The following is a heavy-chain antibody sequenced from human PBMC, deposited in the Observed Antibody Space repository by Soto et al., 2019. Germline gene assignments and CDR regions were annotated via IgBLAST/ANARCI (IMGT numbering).Heavy chain of an antibody. CDR2: ISYDGSNK. V-gene: IGHV3-30*18. Sequence: GGSLRLSCAASGFTFSSYGMHWVRQAPGKGLEWVAVISYDGSNKYYADSVKGRFTISRDNSKNTLYLQMNSLRAEDTAVYYCAKSTAVTDLAIDYWGQGTLVTVSS. CDR1: GFTFSSYG. D-gene: IGHD6-19*01. CDR3: AKSTAVTDLAIDY. J-gene: IGHJ4*02.